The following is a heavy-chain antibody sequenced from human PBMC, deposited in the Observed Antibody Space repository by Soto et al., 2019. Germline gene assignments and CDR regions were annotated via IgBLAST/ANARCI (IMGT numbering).Heavy chain of an antibody. J-gene: IGHJ3*01. CDR3: AHSAWHASGF. Sequence: QITLKESGPTLVKPTQTLTLTCTFSGFSLTTTGAGVGWIRQPPGKALEWLALIYWDDDRRYSPSLKSRLTITKDTSKNQVVLTMTNMDPVHTATYFCAHSAWHASGFWGQGTLVTVSS. CDR2: IYWDDDR. V-gene: IGHV2-5*02. CDR1: GFSLTTTGAG.